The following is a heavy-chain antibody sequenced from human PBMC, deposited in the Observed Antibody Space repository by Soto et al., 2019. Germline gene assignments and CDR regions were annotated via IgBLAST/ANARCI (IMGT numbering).Heavy chain of an antibody. CDR3: ARHGEDALSDAFDI. CDR1: GYTFPKFW. J-gene: IGHJ3*02. D-gene: IGHD2-15*01. Sequence: PGESLKISCKGSGYTFPKFWIAWVRQMPGKGLEWMGVIYPEDSDSKYSPSFQGQVTISADKSITTVYLQWSSLRASDSAIYFCARHGEDALSDAFDIWGQGAMVTVSS. V-gene: IGHV5-51*01. CDR2: IYPEDSDS.